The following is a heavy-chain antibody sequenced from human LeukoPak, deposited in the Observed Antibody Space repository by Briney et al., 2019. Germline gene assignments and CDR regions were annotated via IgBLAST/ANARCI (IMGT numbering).Heavy chain of an antibody. CDR1: GFTFSTYA. D-gene: IGHD3-16*02. CDR2: IIGSGGSI. V-gene: IGHV3-23*01. Sequence: GGSLRLSCAASGFTFSTYAMSWVRQAPGEGLEWVSLIIGSGGSIHYADSVRGRFTISRDNFKNTVFLQLSSLRPEDTAVYYCAKHGDNVWGSFRFGFDSWGQGTLVTVSS. CDR3: AKHGDNVWGSFRFGFDS. J-gene: IGHJ4*02.